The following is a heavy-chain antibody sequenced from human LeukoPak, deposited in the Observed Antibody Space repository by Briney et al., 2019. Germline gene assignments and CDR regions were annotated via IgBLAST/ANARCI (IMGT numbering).Heavy chain of an antibody. CDR3: ARAYYDFWSGYYNDY. J-gene: IGHJ4*02. V-gene: IGHV1-18*01. CDR1: GYTFTSYG. CDR2: ISAYNGNT. D-gene: IGHD3-3*01. Sequence: ASVKVSCKASGYTFTSYGISWVRQAPGQGLEWMGWISAYNGNTNYAQKLQGRVTMTTDTSTSTAYMELRSLRSDDTAVYYCARAYYDFWSGYYNDYWGQGTLVTVSS.